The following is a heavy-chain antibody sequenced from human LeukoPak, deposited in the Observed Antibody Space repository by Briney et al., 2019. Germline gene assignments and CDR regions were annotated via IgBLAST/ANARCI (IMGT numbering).Heavy chain of an antibody. CDR2: IYTSGST. D-gene: IGHD2-15*01. Sequence: SETLSLTCTVSGGSISSGSYYWTWIRQPARKGLEWIGRIYTSGSTIYNPFLKSRVTISVDTSKNQFSLKLSSVTAADTAVYYCARESECSGGRCLDAFDIWGQGTMVTVSS. CDR3: ARESECSGGRCLDAFDI. CDR1: GGSISSGSYY. V-gene: IGHV4-61*02. J-gene: IGHJ3*02.